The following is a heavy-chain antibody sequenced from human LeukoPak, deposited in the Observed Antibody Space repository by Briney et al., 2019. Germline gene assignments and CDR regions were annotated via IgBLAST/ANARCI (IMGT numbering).Heavy chain of an antibody. D-gene: IGHD2-2*01. CDR3: AKGRVPAAGD. V-gene: IGHV3-48*01. Sequence: GGSLRLSCAASGFTFSSYSMNWVRQAPRKGLEWVSYISSSSSTIYYADSVKGRFTISRDNAKNSLYLQMNSLRAEDTAVYYCAKGRVPAAGDWGQGTLVTVSS. CDR1: GFTFSSYS. J-gene: IGHJ4*02. CDR2: ISSSSSTI.